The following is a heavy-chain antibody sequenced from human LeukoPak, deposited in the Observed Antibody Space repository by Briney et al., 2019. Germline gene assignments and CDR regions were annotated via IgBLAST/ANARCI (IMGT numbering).Heavy chain of an antibody. V-gene: IGHV4-34*01. CDR2: ISHSGDT. Sequence: PSETLSLTCAVYGGSFSDSYWSWIRPPPGEGLEWVGEISHSGDTNYNPSLKSRVTISVDTSKNQFSLNLSSVTAADTAVYYCARGSNSVAYWGQGTLVTVSS. CDR1: GGSFSDSY. J-gene: IGHJ4*02. CDR3: ARGSNSVAY. D-gene: IGHD4-23*01.